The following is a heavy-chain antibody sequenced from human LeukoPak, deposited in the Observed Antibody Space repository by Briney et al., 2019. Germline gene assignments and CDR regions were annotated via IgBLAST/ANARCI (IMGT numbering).Heavy chain of an antibody. CDR2: ISSSSSYI. J-gene: IGHJ4*02. D-gene: IGHD3-10*01. CDR1: GFTFSSYS. Sequence: KPGGSLRLSCAASGFTFSSYSMNWVRQAPGKGLEWVSSISSSSSYIYYADSVKGRFTISRDNAKNSLYLQMNSLRAEDTAVYYCARDMFTMVRGDLYYFDYWGQGTLVTVSS. V-gene: IGHV3-21*01. CDR3: ARDMFTMVRGDLYYFDY.